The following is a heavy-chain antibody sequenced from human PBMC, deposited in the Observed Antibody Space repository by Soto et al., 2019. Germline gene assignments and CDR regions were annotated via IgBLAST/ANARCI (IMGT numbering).Heavy chain of an antibody. CDR1: GFAFSSYT. Sequence: EVQLVESGGGLVKPGGSLRLSCTASGFAFSSYTMNWVRQAPGKGLEWVSSISYSGTFIYNADSVKGRFTISRDNTKSSVYLQMNSLRAEDTAVYYCAKEAEQLRIYYYSGMDVWGLGTRVTVSS. D-gene: IGHD6-19*01. J-gene: IGHJ6*02. CDR3: AKEAEQLRIYYYSGMDV. V-gene: IGHV3-21*06. CDR2: ISYSGTFI.